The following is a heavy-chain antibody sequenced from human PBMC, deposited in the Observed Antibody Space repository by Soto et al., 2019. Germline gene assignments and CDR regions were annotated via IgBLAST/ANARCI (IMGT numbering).Heavy chain of an antibody. Sequence: EVQLVESGGGLVQPGGSLRLSCAASGFTFSTYSMNWVRQAPGKGLQWVSYISSGTDTIYYADSVKGRFTISRDNAKNSLFLQMNSLRAEDTAVYYWASRDCTTTSCHFDSWGQGTLVTVSS. D-gene: IGHD2-2*01. J-gene: IGHJ4*02. CDR2: ISSGTDTI. V-gene: IGHV3-48*01. CDR1: GFTFSTYS. CDR3: ASRDCTTTSCHFDS.